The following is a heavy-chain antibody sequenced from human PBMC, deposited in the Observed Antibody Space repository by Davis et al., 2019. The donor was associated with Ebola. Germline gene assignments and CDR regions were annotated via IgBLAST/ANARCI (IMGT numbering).Heavy chain of an antibody. CDR1: GGSISSYY. J-gene: IGHJ5*02. D-gene: IGHD3-3*01. CDR2: IYYSGST. CDR3: ARMYYDFWSGYYSGNWFDP. V-gene: IGHV4-59*08. Sequence: SETLSLTCTVSGGSISSYYWSWIRQPPGKGLEWIGYIYYSGSTNYNPSLKSRVTISVDTSKNQFSLKLSSMTAADTAVYYCARMYYDFWSGYYSGNWFDPWGQGTLVTVSS.